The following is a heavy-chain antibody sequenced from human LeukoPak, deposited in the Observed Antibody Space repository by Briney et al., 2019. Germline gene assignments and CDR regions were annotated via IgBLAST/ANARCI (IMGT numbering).Heavy chain of an antibody. CDR2: ISYDGRNK. Sequence: PGKSLRLSCAASGFTFNNYGMHWVRQAPGKGLEWVAVISYDGRNKHYPDSVKGRFTISRDNSKNTLYLQMNSLRAEDTAVYYCARGYTGYSSSWYIDAFDIWGQGTMVTVSS. D-gene: IGHD6-13*01. V-gene: IGHV3-30*03. J-gene: IGHJ3*02. CDR1: GFTFNNYG. CDR3: ARGYTGYSSSWYIDAFDI.